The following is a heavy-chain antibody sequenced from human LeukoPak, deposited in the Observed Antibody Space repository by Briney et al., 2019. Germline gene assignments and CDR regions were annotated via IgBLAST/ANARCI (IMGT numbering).Heavy chain of an antibody. Sequence: PGGSLTLSCAASGFTFSSYDMHWVRQAPGKGLEWVTVISYDGSKKYYADSVKGRFTISREDPKNTLYMEVNSLGAEDTAVYCCARVTYGDYYWGQGTLVTVSS. CDR3: ARVTYGDYY. D-gene: IGHD4-17*01. J-gene: IGHJ4*02. CDR1: GFTFSSYD. CDR2: ISYDGSKK. V-gene: IGHV3-30-3*01.